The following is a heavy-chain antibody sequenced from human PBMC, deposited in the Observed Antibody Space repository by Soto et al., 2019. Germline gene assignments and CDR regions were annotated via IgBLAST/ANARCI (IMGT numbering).Heavy chain of an antibody. V-gene: IGHV3-15*01. J-gene: IGHJ3*02. D-gene: IGHD3-22*01. Sequence: GGSLRLSCAATGFTFSNAGMSWVREAPGKGRERVGRIKSKTDGGTTDYAAPWKGRFTISRDDSKNTLYLQINSLKTEDSAVYYFTIGNPQPPITTAYAFDIWGQGTMSTIS. CDR3: TIGNPQPPITTAYAFDI. CDR1: GFTFSNAG. CDR2: IKSKTDGGTT.